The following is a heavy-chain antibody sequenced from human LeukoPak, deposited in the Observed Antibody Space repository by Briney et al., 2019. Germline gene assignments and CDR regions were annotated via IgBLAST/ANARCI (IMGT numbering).Heavy chain of an antibody. CDR2: IRYDGSNK. V-gene: IGHV3-30*02. CDR3: AKDRGPWANYYDSSGFDY. J-gene: IGHJ4*02. D-gene: IGHD3-22*01. Sequence: GGSLRLSCAASGFTFSSYGMHWVRQAPGKGLEWVAFIRYDGSNKYYADSVKGRFTISRDNSKNTLYLQMNSLRAEDTAVYYCAKDRGPWANYYDSSGFDYWGQGTLVTVSS. CDR1: GFTFSSYG.